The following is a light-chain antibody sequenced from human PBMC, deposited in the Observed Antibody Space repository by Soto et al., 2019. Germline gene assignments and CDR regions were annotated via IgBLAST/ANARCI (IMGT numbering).Light chain of an antibody. CDR1: HYIYSN. J-gene: IGKJ1*01. V-gene: IGKV3-15*01. CDR3: QPYHNLWT. Sequence: IGMTQSAATLSVSPGERATLSCTASHYIYSNVAWFQQRPGQAPRLLIYRASTRATGTPARFTGSGSGTEFTLTITSLQSDDFALYYCQPYHNLWTFGQGTKADIK. CDR2: RAS.